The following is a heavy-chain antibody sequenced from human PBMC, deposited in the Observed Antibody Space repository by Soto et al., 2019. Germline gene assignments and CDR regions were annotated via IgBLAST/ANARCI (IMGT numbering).Heavy chain of an antibody. CDR1: GGSISSYY. D-gene: IGHD6-19*01. CDR2: IYYSGST. V-gene: IGHV4-59*01. J-gene: IGHJ3*02. CDR3: ARESSGGPDDAFDI. Sequence: ASETLSLTCTVSGGSISSYYWSWIRQPPGKGLEWIGYIYYSGSTNYNPSLKSRVTISVDTSKNQFSLKLSSVTAADTAVYYCARESSGGPDDAFDIWGQGTMVTVSS.